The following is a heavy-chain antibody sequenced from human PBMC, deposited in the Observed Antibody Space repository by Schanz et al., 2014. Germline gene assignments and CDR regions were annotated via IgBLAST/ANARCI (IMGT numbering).Heavy chain of an antibody. J-gene: IGHJ4*02. CDR3: AKEDRNHNSDYVY. V-gene: IGHV3-74*01. D-gene: IGHD3-22*01. CDR2: LNFDETYT. Sequence: EVQLVESGGELIQPGGSLRLSCEASGFTFSRYWMHWVRQAPGKGLEWVSRLNFDETYTSYADSVKGRFTISRDNAKNTVYLQMTSLRVEDTAVYYCAKEDRNHNSDYVYWGQGTLVTVSS. CDR1: GFTFSRYW.